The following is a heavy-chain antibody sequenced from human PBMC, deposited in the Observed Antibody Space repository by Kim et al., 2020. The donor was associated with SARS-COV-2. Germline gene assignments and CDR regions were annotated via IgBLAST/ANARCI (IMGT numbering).Heavy chain of an antibody. J-gene: IGHJ4*02. V-gene: IGHV5-51*01. D-gene: IGHD4-17*01. CDR3: ARLDYGDYVNYFDY. Sequence: SPSFQGPVTTSADKSISTAYLQWSSLKASDTAMYYCARLDYGDYVNYFDYWGQGTLVTVSS.